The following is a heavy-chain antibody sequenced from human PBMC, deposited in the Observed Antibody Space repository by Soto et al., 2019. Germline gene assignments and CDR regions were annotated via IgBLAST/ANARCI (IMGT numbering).Heavy chain of an antibody. D-gene: IGHD2-8*02. CDR2: ISRDGGTK. V-gene: IGHV3-30*03. J-gene: IGHJ4*02. CDR1: GFTVSTYG. CDR3: TGEVASGY. Sequence: QVQLVESGGGVVQPGRSLRLSCAVSGFTVSTYGMHWVRQAPGKGLEWVAVISRDGGTKYYADSVKGRFTISRDNSWNTLFLEMNGLRGDDMAVYYCTGEVASGYWGQGTLVTVSS.